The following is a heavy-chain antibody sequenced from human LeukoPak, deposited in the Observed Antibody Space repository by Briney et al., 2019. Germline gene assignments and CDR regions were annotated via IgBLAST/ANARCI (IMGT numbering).Heavy chain of an antibody. D-gene: IGHD3-10*01. CDR1: GGSFSGYY. CDR2: INHSGST. V-gene: IGHV4-34*01. J-gene: IGHJ5*02. CDR3: ARGRVHYYGSGSYYGP. Sequence: PSETLSLTCAVYGGSFSGYYWRWIRQPPGKGLEWIGEINHSGSTNYNPSLKSRVTISVDTSKNQFSLKLSSVTAADTSVYYCARGRVHYYGSGSYYGPWGQGTLVTVSS.